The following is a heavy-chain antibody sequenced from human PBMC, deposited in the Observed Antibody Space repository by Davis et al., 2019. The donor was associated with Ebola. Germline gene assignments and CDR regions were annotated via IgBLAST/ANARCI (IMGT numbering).Heavy chain of an antibody. CDR1: GFTFSSYS. CDR2: ISGSGGST. V-gene: IGHV3-23*01. D-gene: IGHD3-16*02. Sequence: GESLKISCAASGFTFSSYSMNWVCQAPGKGLEWVSAISGSGGSTYYADSVKGRFTISRDNSKNTLYLQMNSLRAEDTAVYYCAKAPYDYVWGSYRHRGYYFDYWGQGTLVTVSS. CDR3: AKAPYDYVWGSYRHRGYYFDY. J-gene: IGHJ4*02.